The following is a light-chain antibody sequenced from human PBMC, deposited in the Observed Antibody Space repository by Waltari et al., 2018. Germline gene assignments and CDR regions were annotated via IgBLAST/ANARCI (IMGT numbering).Light chain of an antibody. V-gene: IGLV2-23*02. CDR2: EVN. CDR3: CSFTSSSTYV. CDR1: ISDIGLFKV. Sequence: QSALTQPASVSASPGQSITVSCSGSISDIGLFKVVSWFQQYPGKPPRPIIYEVNKRPPGISVRFSATTSGNVASLTISGLQADDEADYYCCSFTSSSTYVFGSGTTVTVL. J-gene: IGLJ1*01.